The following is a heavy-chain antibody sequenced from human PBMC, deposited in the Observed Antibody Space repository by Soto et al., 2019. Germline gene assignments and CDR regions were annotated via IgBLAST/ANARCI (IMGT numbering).Heavy chain of an antibody. D-gene: IGHD4-17*01. Sequence: EVQLVESGGGLVQPGRSLRLSCAASGFTFDDYAMHWVRQAPGKGLEWVSGISWNSGSIGYADSVKGRFTISRDNAKNSLYLQMNSLRAEDTALYYCAKVGNGDYDYAFDIWGQGTMVTVSS. J-gene: IGHJ3*02. V-gene: IGHV3-9*01. CDR3: AKVGNGDYDYAFDI. CDR1: GFTFDDYA. CDR2: ISWNSGSI.